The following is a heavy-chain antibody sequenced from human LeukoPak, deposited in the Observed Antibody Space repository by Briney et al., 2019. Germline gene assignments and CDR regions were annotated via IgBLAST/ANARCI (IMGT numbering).Heavy chain of an antibody. CDR3: ARPDHWSYLGNDAFDI. CDR2: IYPGDSDT. V-gene: IGHV5-51*01. CDR1: GYSFTSYW. J-gene: IGHJ3*02. Sequence: GESLKISCKGSGYSFTSYWIGWVRQMPGKGLEWMGIIYPGDSDTRYSPSFQGQVTISADKSISTAYLQWSSLKASDTAMYYCARPDHWSYLGNDAFDIWGQGTMVTVSS. D-gene: IGHD1-26*01.